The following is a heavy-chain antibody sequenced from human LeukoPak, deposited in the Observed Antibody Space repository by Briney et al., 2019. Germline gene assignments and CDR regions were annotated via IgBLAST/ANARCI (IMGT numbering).Heavy chain of an antibody. V-gene: IGHV3-23*01. D-gene: IGHD6-19*01. J-gene: IGHJ5*02. CDR1: GFAFNSYA. CDR3: AKAMGGFIAVSGAT. Sequence: PGGSLRLSCAASGFAFNSYAMSWVRQAPGKGLEWVSAISGSGGSTYYADSVKGRFTISRDNSKNTLYLQVNSLRAEDTAVYYCAKAMGGFIAVSGATWGQGTLVTVSS. CDR2: ISGSGGST.